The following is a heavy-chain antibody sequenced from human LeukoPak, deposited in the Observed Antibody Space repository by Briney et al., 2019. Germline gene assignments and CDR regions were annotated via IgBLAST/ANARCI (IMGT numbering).Heavy chain of an antibody. J-gene: IGHJ6*03. CDR3: ARGIGIGTVLMVHGNMDV. Sequence: ASVKVSCKASGYTVTKYGVYWVRQAPGQGLEWMGWINTDTGNPTYAQGFTGRFVFSLDTSVSTTYLQISSLKPEDTAVYYCARGIGIGTVLMVHGNMDVWGKGTTVTVSS. CDR1: GYTVTKYG. D-gene: IGHD2-8*01. V-gene: IGHV7-4-1*02. CDR2: INTDTGNP.